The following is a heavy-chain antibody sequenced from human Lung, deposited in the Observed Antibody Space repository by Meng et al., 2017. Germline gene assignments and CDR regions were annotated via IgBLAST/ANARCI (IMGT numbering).Heavy chain of an antibody. J-gene: IGHJ4*02. V-gene: IGHV4-31*03. D-gene: IGHD3-10*01. CDR1: GGSISSGGYY. CDR3: AKYDSESHKSFDY. CDR2: IYYSGST. Sequence: QVQLQESGPGLGKPSQTLSLTCTVSGGSISSGGYYWSWIRQYPGKGLEWIGYIYYSGSTYYNPSLRTRVTISLDTSKNQFSLKLSSVTAADTAVYYCAKYDSESHKSFDYWGQGTLVTVSS.